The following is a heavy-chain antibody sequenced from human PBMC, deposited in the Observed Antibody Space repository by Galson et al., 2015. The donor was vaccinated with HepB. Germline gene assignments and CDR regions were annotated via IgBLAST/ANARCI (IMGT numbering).Heavy chain of an antibody. CDR2: IYYSGST. CDR3: ARVKVGAPISRSEGEDAFDI. D-gene: IGHD1-26*01. Sequence: SETLSLTCTVSGGSISSSSYYWGWIRQPPGKGLEWIGSIYYSGSTYYNPSLKSRVTISVDTSKNQFSLKLSSVTAADTAVYYCARVKVGAPISRSEGEDAFDIWGQGTMVTVSS. CDR1: GGSISSSSYY. J-gene: IGHJ3*02. V-gene: IGHV4-39*07.